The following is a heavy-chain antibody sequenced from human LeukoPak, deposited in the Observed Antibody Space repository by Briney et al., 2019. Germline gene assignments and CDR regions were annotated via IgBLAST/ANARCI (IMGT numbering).Heavy chain of an antibody. CDR3: ARGLSCSSTSCYGLDAFDI. Sequence: GGSLRLSCAASGFTFSSYWMHWVRQAPGKGLVWVSRINTDGSSTSYADSVKGRFTISRDNAKNTLYLQMNSLRAEDTAVYYCARGLSCSSTSCYGLDAFDIWGQGTMVTVSS. D-gene: IGHD2-2*01. J-gene: IGHJ3*02. CDR2: INTDGSST. CDR1: GFTFSSYW. V-gene: IGHV3-74*01.